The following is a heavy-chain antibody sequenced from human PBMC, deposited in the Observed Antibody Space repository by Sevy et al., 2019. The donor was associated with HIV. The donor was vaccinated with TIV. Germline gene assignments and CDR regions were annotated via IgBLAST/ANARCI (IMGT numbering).Heavy chain of an antibody. CDR1: GFIFDYYG. Sequence: GGSLRLSCAASGFIFDYYGMHWVRQAPGKGLEWVALISHDGSKKYYADSVKGRFTISRDNSKKTLYLQMNTLKQDETAAYFCTKDPPVYGDFPYGMDVWGQGTTVTVSS. V-gene: IGHV3-30*18. D-gene: IGHD4-17*01. CDR2: ISHDGSKK. J-gene: IGHJ6*02. CDR3: TKDPPVYGDFPYGMDV.